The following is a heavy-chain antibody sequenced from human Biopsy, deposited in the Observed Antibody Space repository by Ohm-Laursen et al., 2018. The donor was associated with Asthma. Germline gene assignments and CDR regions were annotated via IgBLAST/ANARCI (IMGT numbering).Heavy chain of an antibody. V-gene: IGHV4-31*03. J-gene: IGHJ4*02. D-gene: IGHD3-22*01. CDR1: GDSITSGGCC. CDR2: IHHSGTS. Sequence: LSLTCPVSGDSITSGGCCWNWIRQHPGKGLEWIGYIHHSGTSYFNPSLKSRVSFSRDTSKNQFSLRLSSVTAADTAMYYCARIPRRSGSYFVDYWGQGTLVTVSS. CDR3: ARIPRRSGSYFVDY.